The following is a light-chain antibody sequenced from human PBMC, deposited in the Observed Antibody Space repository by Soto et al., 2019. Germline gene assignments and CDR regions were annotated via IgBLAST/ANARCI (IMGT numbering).Light chain of an antibody. V-gene: IGKV3-15*01. CDR1: QNVRRY. Sequence: EVVMTQSPATLSVSPGERATLSCRASQNVRRYVAWYQHKPGQAPRLLIYDASTRATGTPARFSGSGSETEFTLTFSSLQSEDFAVYFCQQYNHWPPWTFGQGTKVEIK. CDR2: DAS. J-gene: IGKJ1*01. CDR3: QQYNHWPPWT.